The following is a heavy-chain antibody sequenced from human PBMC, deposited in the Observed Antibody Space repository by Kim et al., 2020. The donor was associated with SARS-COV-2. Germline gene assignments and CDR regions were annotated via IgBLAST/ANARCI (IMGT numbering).Heavy chain of an antibody. CDR2: INPSAGST. D-gene: IGHD2-2*01. V-gene: IGHV1-46*01. CDR1: GYTFTSYY. J-gene: IGHJ6*02. Sequence: ASVKVSCKASGYTFTSYYMHWVRQAPGQGLEWMGIINPSAGSTSYAQKFQGRVTITRDTSTSTVYMELSSLRSEDTAVYYCAKNIVVVPAARGWDYYGMDVWGQGTTVTVSS. CDR3: AKNIVVVPAARGWDYYGMDV.